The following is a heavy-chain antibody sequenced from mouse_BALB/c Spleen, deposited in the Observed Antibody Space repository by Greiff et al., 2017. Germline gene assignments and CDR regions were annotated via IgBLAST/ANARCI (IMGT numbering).Heavy chain of an antibody. D-gene: IGHD2-4*01. Sequence: EVQLVESGGGLVKPGGSLKLSCAASGFTFSSYAMSWVRQTPEKRLEWVATISSGGSYTYYPDSVKGRFTISRDNAKNTLYLQMSSLRSEDTAMYYCARGRDDYDGYWYFDVWGAGTTVTVSS. CDR1: GFTFSSYA. J-gene: IGHJ1*01. CDR2: ISSGGSYT. V-gene: IGHV5-9-3*01. CDR3: ARGRDDYDGYWYFDV.